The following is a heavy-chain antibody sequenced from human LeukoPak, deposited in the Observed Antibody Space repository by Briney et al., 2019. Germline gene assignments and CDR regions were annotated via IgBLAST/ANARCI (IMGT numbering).Heavy chain of an antibody. CDR3: ARDVY. CDR2: IHPSSGGT. CDR1: GYTFTGYY. Sequence: ASVKVSCKASGYTFTGYYMHWVRQAPGQGLEWMGWIHPSSGGTKYAQKFQGRVAMTCDTSINTAYMELTGLKSDDTAVYYCARDVYWAQGTLVTVSS. V-gene: IGHV1-2*02. J-gene: IGHJ4*02.